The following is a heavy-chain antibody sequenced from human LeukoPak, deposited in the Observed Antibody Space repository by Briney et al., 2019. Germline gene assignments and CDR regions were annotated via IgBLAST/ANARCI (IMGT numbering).Heavy chain of an antibody. CDR3: SRHIGGGIEDMDV. V-gene: IGHV4-59*08. D-gene: IGHD3-16*02. J-gene: IGHJ6*03. CDR2: IYVTGT. CDR1: GGFIGTYY. Sequence: PSETLSLTCTVSGGFIGTYYWSWVRQSPGTGLEWIGYIYVTGTRYNPYLQSRVTISVDRSRNQFFLKMTSGTAADTAVYYCSRHIGGGIEDMDVCGRGTKVTVSS.